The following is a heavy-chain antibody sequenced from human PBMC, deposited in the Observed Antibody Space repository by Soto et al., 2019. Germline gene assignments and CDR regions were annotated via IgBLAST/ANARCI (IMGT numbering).Heavy chain of an antibody. Sequence: EVQLVESGGGLVQPGRSLRLSCEASGFTFDEYGMHWVRQAPGKGLEWVAGITWNSINVGYAESVKGRFTISRDNDKDSLYLHMQMLRVTDAAFYPCVKALSTGGPSCFAPWGRGTLVTVSS. CDR3: VKALSTGGPSCFAP. J-gene: IGHJ5*02. CDR1: GFTFDEYG. D-gene: IGHD2-8*02. V-gene: IGHV3-9*01. CDR2: ITWNSINV.